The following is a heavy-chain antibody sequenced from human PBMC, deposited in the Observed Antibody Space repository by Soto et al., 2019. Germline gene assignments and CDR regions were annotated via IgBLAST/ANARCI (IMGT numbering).Heavy chain of an antibody. CDR1: GFTFSSYG. CDR3: AKDRSLGYCSGGDCYYYYGMDV. D-gene: IGHD2-8*02. CDR2: ISSDGTSR. V-gene: IGHV3-30*18. Sequence: GGSLRLSCAASGFTFSSYGMHWVRQAPGKGLEWVAVISSDGTSRFYADSVKGRFTISRDNSKNTLYLQMNSLRAEDTAVYYCAKDRSLGYCSGGDCYYYYGMDVWGQGTTVTVSS. J-gene: IGHJ6*02.